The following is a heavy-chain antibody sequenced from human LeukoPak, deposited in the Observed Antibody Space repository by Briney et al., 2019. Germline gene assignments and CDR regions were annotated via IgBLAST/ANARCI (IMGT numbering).Heavy chain of an antibody. J-gene: IGHJ4*02. CDR1: GGSISSYY. CDR2: IYYSGST. D-gene: IGHD6-25*01. V-gene: IGHV4-59*01. CDR3: ARESRGYDTGFDY. Sequence: PSETLSLTCTVSGGSISSYYWSWIRQPPGKGLEWIGYIYYSGSTNYSPSLKSRVTISVDTSKNQFSLKLSSVTAADTAVYYCARESRGYDTGFDYWGQGTLVTVSS.